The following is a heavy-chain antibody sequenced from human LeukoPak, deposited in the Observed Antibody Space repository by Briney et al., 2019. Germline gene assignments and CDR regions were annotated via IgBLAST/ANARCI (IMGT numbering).Heavy chain of an antibody. V-gene: IGHV3-23*01. Sequence: QSGGSLRLSCAASGFTSSSYAMSWVRQAPGKGLEWVSAISGSGGSTYYADSVKGRFTISRDNSKNTLYLQMNSLRAEDTAVYYCAREYSEIVGALFDYWGQGTLVTVSS. J-gene: IGHJ4*02. D-gene: IGHD1-26*01. CDR3: AREYSEIVGALFDY. CDR2: ISGSGGST. CDR1: GFTSSSYA.